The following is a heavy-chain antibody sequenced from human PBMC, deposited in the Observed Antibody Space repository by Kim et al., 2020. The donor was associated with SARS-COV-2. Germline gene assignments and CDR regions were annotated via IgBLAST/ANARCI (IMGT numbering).Heavy chain of an antibody. D-gene: IGHD3-10*01. Sequence: ASVKVSCKASGYTFTSYGISWVRQAPGQGLEWMGWISAYNGNTNYAQKLQGRVTMTTDTSTSTAYMELRSLRSDDTAVYYCARAGRASMVRGVTLLDYWGQGTLVTVSS. CDR1: GYTFTSYG. CDR3: ARAGRASMVRGVTLLDY. J-gene: IGHJ4*02. V-gene: IGHV1-18*01. CDR2: ISAYNGNT.